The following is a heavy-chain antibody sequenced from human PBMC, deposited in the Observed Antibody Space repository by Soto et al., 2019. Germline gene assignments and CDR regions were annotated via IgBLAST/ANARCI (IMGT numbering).Heavy chain of an antibody. J-gene: IGHJ4*02. V-gene: IGHV4-30-4*01. CDR3: PRELTEYSYAPGGVY. CDR2: IDYSGSA. D-gene: IGHD5-18*01. CDR1: GGSIRSSYYY. Sequence: PSETLSLTCTVSGGSIRSSYYYWTWIRQPPGKGLEWIGYIDYSGSAYYNPSLKSRLTLSVDTSKNQFSLTLQSMTVADTAVFFCPRELTEYSYAPGGVYGGQGALVPVSS.